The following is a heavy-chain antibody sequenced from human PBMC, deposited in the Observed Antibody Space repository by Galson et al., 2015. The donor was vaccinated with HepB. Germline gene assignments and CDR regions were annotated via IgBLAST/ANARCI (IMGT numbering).Heavy chain of an antibody. CDR3: ARDWNERDAFDI. V-gene: IGHV3-53*01. Sequence: SLRLSCAASGFTVSSNYMSWVRQAPGKGLEWVSVIYRGGSTYYADSVKGRFTISRDNSKNTLYLQMNSLRAEDTAVYYCARDWNERDAFDIWGQGTMVTVSS. CDR2: IYRGGST. D-gene: IGHD1-1*01. CDR1: GFTVSSNY. J-gene: IGHJ3*02.